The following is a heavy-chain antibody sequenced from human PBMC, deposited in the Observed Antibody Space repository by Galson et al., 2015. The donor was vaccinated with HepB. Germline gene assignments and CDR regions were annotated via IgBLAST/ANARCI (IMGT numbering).Heavy chain of an antibody. CDR3: AGARRYTYVKTSTDV. CDR1: GFTFRSYW. CDR2: IKEDGSEK. Sequence: SLRLSCAASGFTFRSYWMSWVRQAPGKGLEWVANIKEDGSEKYYVDSVKGRFTISRDNARDSLYLQMNSLRAEDTAVYYCAGARRYTYVKTSTDVWGQGTTVTVSS. V-gene: IGHV3-7*01. D-gene: IGHD3-10*02. J-gene: IGHJ6*02.